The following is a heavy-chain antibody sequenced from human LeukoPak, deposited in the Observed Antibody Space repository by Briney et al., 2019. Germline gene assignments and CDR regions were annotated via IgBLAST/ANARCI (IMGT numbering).Heavy chain of an antibody. J-gene: IGHJ4*02. CDR1: GGTFSSYA. Sequence: ASVKVSCKASGGTFSSYAISWVRQAPGQGLEWMGRIIPILGIANYAQKFQGRVTITADKSTSTAYMELSSLRSEDTAVYYCARGGYGDYELDYWGQGTLVTVSS. CDR3: ARGGYGDYELDY. V-gene: IGHV1-69*04. CDR2: IIPILGIA. D-gene: IGHD4-17*01.